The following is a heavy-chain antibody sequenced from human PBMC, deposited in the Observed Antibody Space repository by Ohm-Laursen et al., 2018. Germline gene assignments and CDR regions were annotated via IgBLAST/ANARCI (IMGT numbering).Heavy chain of an antibody. CDR2: IDPYSDDT. CDR1: GYSFTVYY. Sequence: GASVKVSCKASGYSFTVYYMHRVRQAPGQGLEWMGRIDPYSDDTKYAQNFQGRVTMTTDTSIGTAYMELSRLTSDDTGVYYCATLTARLNYYFDYWGQGTLVTVSS. V-gene: IGHV1-2*05. J-gene: IGHJ4*02. D-gene: IGHD6-6*01. CDR3: ATLTARLNYYFDY.